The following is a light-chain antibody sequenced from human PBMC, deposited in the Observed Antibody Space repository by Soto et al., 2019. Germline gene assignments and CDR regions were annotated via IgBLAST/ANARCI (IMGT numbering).Light chain of an antibody. CDR1: QSIRNS. V-gene: IGKV3-15*01. J-gene: IGKJ4*01. CDR3: QHYVTWPLT. CDR2: DTS. Sequence: EIVMTQSPATLSVSPGERATLSCRASQSIRNSLAWYQQKPGQTPRLLIYDTSIRATGVPARFSGSRSGAEFTLTISSLQSEDFAVYYCQHYVTWPLTFGGGTKVDIK.